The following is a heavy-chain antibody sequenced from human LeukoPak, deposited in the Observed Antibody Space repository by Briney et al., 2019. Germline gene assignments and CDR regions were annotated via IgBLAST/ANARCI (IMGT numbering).Heavy chain of an antibody. CDR3: ARDYRSGSYPSNWFDP. Sequence: ASVKVSCKASGYTFTSYGISWVRQAPGQGLEWMGWISAYNGNTNYAQKLQGRVTMTTDTSTSTAYMELRSLRSDDTAVYYCARDYRSGSYPSNWFDPWGQGTLVTVSS. D-gene: IGHD3-10*01. CDR1: GYTFTSYG. J-gene: IGHJ5*02. V-gene: IGHV1-18*01. CDR2: ISAYNGNT.